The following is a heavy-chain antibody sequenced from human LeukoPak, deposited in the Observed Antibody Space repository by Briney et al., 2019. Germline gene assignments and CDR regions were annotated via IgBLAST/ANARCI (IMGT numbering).Heavy chain of an antibody. J-gene: IGHJ4*02. CDR2: ISSSSNYI. Sequence: SGGSLRLSCAASGFTFSSYTMNWVRQAPGKGLEWVSSISSSSNYIYYADSVRGRFTISRDNPKNSLYLQMNSLRAEDTAIYYCARSSSTSCYDSWGQGTLVTVSS. CDR3: ARSSSTSCYDS. D-gene: IGHD2-2*01. CDR1: GFTFSSYT. V-gene: IGHV3-21*01.